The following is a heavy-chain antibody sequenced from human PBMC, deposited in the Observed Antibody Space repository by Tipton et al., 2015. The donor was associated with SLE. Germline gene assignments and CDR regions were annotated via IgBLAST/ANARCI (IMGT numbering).Heavy chain of an antibody. D-gene: IGHD3-22*01. V-gene: IGHV4-34*01. CDR2: ISHTVST. Sequence: TLSLTCMVYGGSFSGYYWSWIRQPPGKGLEWIGEISHTVSTNYNPSLKSRATISVDTSKNQFSLRVTSVTAADTAVYYCARSSPDSSPYPTLFDPWGQGSLVTVSS. CDR1: GGSFSGYY. CDR3: ARSSPDSSPYPTLFDP. J-gene: IGHJ5*02.